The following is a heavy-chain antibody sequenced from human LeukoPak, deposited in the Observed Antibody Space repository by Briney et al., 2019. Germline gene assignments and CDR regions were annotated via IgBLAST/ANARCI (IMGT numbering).Heavy chain of an antibody. J-gene: IGHJ6*03. CDR3: ARDDARPDYYYYYYMDV. CDR1: GGTFSSYA. V-gene: IGHV1-69*05. CDR2: IIPIFGTA. D-gene: IGHD1-1*01. Sequence: SVKVSCKASGGTFSSYAISWVRQAPGQGLEWMGGIIPIFGTANYAQKFQRRVTITTDESTSTAYMELSSLRSEDTAVYYCARDDARPDYYYYYYMDVWGKGSTVTVSS.